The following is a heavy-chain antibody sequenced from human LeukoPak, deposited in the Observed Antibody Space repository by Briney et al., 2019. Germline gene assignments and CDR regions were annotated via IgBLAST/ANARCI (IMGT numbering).Heavy chain of an antibody. V-gene: IGHV3-30*02. CDR2: IRYDGSNK. CDR1: GFTFSSYG. CDR3: AKGQQWLVPSYYFDY. J-gene: IGHJ4*02. D-gene: IGHD6-19*01. Sequence: GGSLRLSCAASGFTFSSYGMHWVRQAPGKGLEWVAFIRYDGSNKYYADSVKGRFTISRDNSKNTLYLQMNSLRAEDTAVYYCAKGQQWLVPSYYFDYWGQGTLVTVS.